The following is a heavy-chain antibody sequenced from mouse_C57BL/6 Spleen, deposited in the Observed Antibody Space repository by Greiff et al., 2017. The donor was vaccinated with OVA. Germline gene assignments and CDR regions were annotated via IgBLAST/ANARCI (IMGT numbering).Heavy chain of an antibody. J-gene: IGHJ2*01. Sequence: VQLQQSGPELVKPGASVKISCKASGYSFTGYYMNWVQQSPEKSLEWIGEINPSTGGTTYNQKFKAKATLTVDKSSSTAYMQLKSLTSEDSAVYYCAIDSSGYVDYFDYWGQGTTLTVSS. CDR2: INPSTGGT. CDR3: AIDSSGYVDYFDY. V-gene: IGHV1-42*01. D-gene: IGHD3-2*02. CDR1: GYSFTGYY.